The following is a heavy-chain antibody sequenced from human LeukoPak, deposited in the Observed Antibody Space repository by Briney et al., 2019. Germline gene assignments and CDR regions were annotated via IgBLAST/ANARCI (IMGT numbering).Heavy chain of an antibody. CDR3: ARGRSGSYGFFDY. J-gene: IGHJ4*02. Sequence: GGSLRLSCAASGFTFSSYSMHWVRQAPGKGLVWVSRIDSNGSRITYADSVKGRFTISRDNAKNTVYLQMNSLRAEDTAVYYCARGRSGSYGFFDYWSLGNLVTVSS. CDR2: IDSNGSRI. V-gene: IGHV3-74*03. D-gene: IGHD3-10*01. CDR1: GFTFSSYS.